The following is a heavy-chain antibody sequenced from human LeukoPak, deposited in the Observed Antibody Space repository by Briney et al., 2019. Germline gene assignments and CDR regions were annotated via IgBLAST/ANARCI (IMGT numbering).Heavy chain of an antibody. CDR2: MGGDGGTT. Sequence: GGSLRLSCAASGFTFSSYDMSWVRQAPGKGLEWVSAMGGDGGTTYADSVVGRFTITRDNAKNTVYLQMNNLRAEDTAIYYCAKTIPYWYFDLWGRGTLVTVSS. D-gene: IGHD5-24*01. J-gene: IGHJ2*01. V-gene: IGHV3-23*01. CDR1: GFTFSSYD. CDR3: AKTIPYWYFDL.